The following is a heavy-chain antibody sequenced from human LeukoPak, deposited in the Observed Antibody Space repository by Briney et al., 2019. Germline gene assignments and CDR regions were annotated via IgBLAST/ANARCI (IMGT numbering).Heavy chain of an antibody. CDR1: GFTFSNYM. Sequence: GGSLRLSCAASGFTFSNYMMHWVRQAPGKGLVWVSRINSDGSTTNYADSVKGRFTISRDNAKNTLYLQMNSLRAEDTAMYYCARRSSGSPPFYFDYWGQGTLVTVSS. CDR2: INSDGSTT. V-gene: IGHV3-74*01. CDR3: ARRSSGSPPFYFDY. D-gene: IGHD1-26*01. J-gene: IGHJ4*02.